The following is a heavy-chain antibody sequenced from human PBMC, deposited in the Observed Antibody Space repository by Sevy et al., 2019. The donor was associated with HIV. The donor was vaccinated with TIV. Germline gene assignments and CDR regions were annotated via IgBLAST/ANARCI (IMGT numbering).Heavy chain of an antibody. J-gene: IGHJ6*02. V-gene: IGHV3-30*02. CDR3: AKVLHIVEIPAAIDYYYGMDV. CDR1: GFTFSTYG. Sequence: GGSLRLSCAASGFTFSTYGMHWVRQAPGKGLEWVAFIRFDGSIKYYTDSVKGRLTISRDNSKNTLYLRRNSLRAEDTAVYFCAKVLHIVEIPAAIDYYYGMDVWGQGTTVTVSS. CDR2: IRFDGSIK. D-gene: IGHD2-2*01.